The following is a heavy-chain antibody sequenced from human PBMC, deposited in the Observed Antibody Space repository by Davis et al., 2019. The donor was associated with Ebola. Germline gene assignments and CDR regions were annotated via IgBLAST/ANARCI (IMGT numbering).Heavy chain of an antibody. V-gene: IGHV1-18*04. CDR1: GYTFTSYG. J-gene: IGHJ6*04. Sequence: ASVKVSCKASGYTFTSYGISWVRQAPGQGLEWMGWISAYNGNTNYAQKLQGRVTMTEDTSTDTAYMELSSLRSEDTAVYYCATDPGVAGTPHWGKGTTVTVSS. CDR2: ISAYNGNT. CDR3: ATDPGVAGTPH. D-gene: IGHD6-19*01.